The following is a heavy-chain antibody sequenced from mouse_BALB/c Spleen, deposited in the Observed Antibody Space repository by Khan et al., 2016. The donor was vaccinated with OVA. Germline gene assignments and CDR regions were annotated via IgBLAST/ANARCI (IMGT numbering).Heavy chain of an antibody. CDR1: GYTFTDYW. Sequence: MQLQESGAELAKPGASVKMSCKASGYTFTDYWIHWVKKRPGQGLEWIGYINPSTGYTEYNHKFKDKATLTADKSSSTAYMQLSSLTSEDSAVYYCARGGYGSFAYWGQGTLVTVSA. V-gene: IGHV1-7*01. J-gene: IGHJ3*01. CDR2: INPSTGYT. D-gene: IGHD2-2*01. CDR3: ARGGYGSFAY.